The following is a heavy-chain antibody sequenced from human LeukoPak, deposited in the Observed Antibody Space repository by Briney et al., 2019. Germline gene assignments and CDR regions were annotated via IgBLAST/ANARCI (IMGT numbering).Heavy chain of an antibody. J-gene: IGHJ4*02. CDR2: ISAYNGNT. D-gene: IGHD3-22*01. V-gene: IGHV1-18*01. Sequence: ASVKVSCKASGYTFTSYGISWVRQAPGQGLEWMGWISAYNGNTNYAQKLQGRVTMTTDTSTSTAYMELRSLRSDDTAVYYCARDYYDSSGYYYPGGFDYWGQGTLVTVSS. CDR1: GYTFTSYG. CDR3: ARDYYDSSGYYYPGGFDY.